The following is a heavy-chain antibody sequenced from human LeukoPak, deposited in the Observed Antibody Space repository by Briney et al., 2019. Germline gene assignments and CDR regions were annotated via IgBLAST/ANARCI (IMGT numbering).Heavy chain of an antibody. J-gene: IGHJ4*02. D-gene: IGHD1-26*01. CDR1: GFTFSDYW. CDR2: ISGSGGST. V-gene: IGHV3-23*01. Sequence: GGSLRLSCVASGFTFSDYWMSWVRQAPGKGLEWVSAISGSGGSTYYADSVKGRFTISRDNSKNTLYLEMNSLRAEDTAVYYCAKDRNSGTYWDYWGQGTLVTVSS. CDR3: AKDRNSGTYWDY.